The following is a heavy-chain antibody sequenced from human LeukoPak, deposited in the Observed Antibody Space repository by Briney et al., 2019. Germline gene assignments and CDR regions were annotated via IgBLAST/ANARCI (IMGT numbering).Heavy chain of an antibody. D-gene: IGHD7-27*01. J-gene: IGHJ4*02. CDR2: MSPNSGDT. V-gene: IGHV1-8*01. Sequence: ASVKVSCKASGCTFTSYDFNWVRQATGQRPEWMGWMSPNSGDTGYAQKFQDRVTMTRNTSISTAYMELSSLRPDDTAVYYCARGPPNWGYDYWGPGTLVTVSS. CDR1: GCTFTSYD. CDR3: ARGPPNWGYDY.